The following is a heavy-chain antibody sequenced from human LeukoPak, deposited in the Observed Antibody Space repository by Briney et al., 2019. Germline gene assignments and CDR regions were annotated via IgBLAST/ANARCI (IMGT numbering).Heavy chain of an antibody. CDR1: GFTFSSYA. CDR2: ISSNGDST. D-gene: IGHD4-17*01. V-gene: IGHV3-64D*06. CDR3: VKDLGISVTTAPGFDY. J-gene: IGHJ4*02. Sequence: PGGSLRLSCSASGFTFSSYAMHCVRQPPGKGLEYVSAISSNGDSTYYADSVKGRFTISRDNSKNTLYLQMSSLRAEDTAVYYCVKDLGISVTTAPGFDYWGQGTLVTVSS.